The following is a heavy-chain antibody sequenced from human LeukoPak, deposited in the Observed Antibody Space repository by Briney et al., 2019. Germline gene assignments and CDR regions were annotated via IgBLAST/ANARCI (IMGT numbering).Heavy chain of an antibody. J-gene: IGHJ5*02. CDR1: GGTFSSYA. CDR2: IIPIFGTA. V-gene: IGHV1-69*05. Sequence: ASVKVSCKASGGTFSSYAISWVRQAPGQGLEWMGRIIPIFGTANYAQKFQGRAAITTDESTSTAYMELSSLRSEDTAVYYCALDIVATIGQYNWFDPWGQGTLVTVSS. D-gene: IGHD5-12*01. CDR3: ALDIVATIGQYNWFDP.